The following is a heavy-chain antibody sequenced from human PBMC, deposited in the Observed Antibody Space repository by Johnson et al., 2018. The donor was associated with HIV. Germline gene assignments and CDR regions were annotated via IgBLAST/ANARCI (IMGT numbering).Heavy chain of an antibody. Sequence: QMQFVESGGGVVQPGRSLRLSCAASGFTFSSYALHWVRQAPGKGLEWVAVISYDGSKKYYADSVKGRFTISRDNSKNTLYLHMKSLRPEDTSIYYCAKDDNLGVWYSDAFDVWGQGTVVTVSS. CDR1: GFTFSSYA. CDR3: AKDDNLGVWYSDAFDV. V-gene: IGHV3-30-3*01. CDR2: ISYDGSKK. D-gene: IGHD6-19*01. J-gene: IGHJ3*01.